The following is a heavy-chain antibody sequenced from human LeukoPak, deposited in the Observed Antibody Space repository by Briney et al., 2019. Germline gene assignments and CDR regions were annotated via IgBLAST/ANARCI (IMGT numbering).Heavy chain of an antibody. V-gene: IGHV3-53*01. CDR3: ARKYYYDSSGPNDY. CDR1: GFTVSNNY. Sequence: GGSLRLSCAASGFTVSNNYMSWDRQAPGKGLEWVSVIYSGGATYYADSAKGRFTISRDNSKNTLYLQMNSLRAEDTAVYYCARKYYYDSSGPNDYWGQGTLVTVSS. CDR2: IYSGGAT. J-gene: IGHJ4*02. D-gene: IGHD3-22*01.